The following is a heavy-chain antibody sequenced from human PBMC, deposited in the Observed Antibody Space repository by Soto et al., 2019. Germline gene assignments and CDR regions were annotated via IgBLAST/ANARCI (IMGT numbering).Heavy chain of an antibody. CDR2: IYYSGST. CDR3: ARESPGAGHFDD. V-gene: IGHV4-59*01. D-gene: IGHD3-10*01. J-gene: IGHJ4*02. Sequence: SETLSLTCTVSGGSISSYYWNWIRQSPGKGLEWIGYIYYSGSTNYNPSLRSRVTISVDTSKNQFSLRLSSVTAADTAVYDGARESPGAGHFDDWGQGALVTVSS. CDR1: GGSISSYY.